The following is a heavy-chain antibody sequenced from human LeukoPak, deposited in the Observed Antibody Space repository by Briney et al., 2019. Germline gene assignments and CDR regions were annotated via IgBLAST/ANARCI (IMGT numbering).Heavy chain of an antibody. J-gene: IGHJ4*02. CDR3: ARRGIVLGAAPVLKYSFDY. Sequence: GGSLRLSCAASGFTFSSYAMSWVRQAPGKGLEWVSAISVSGGGTYYADSVKGRFTISRDNSKNTLYLQMNSLSAEDTAVYYCARRGIVLGAAPVLKYSFDYWGQGTLVTVSS. V-gene: IGHV3-23*01. CDR2: ISVSGGGT. CDR1: GFTFSSYA. D-gene: IGHD1-26*01.